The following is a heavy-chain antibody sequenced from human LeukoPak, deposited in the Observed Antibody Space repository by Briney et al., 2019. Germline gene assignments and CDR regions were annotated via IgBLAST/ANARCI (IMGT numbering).Heavy chain of an antibody. CDR1: GLTFSNYA. D-gene: IGHD1-1*01. CDR2: IRGGGET. V-gene: IGHV3-23*01. CDR3: AKANWVSNADAVW. Sequence: PGGSLRLSCAASGLTFSNYAMSWVRQAPARGLEWVSSIRGGGETSYADSVKGRFTLSRDDSRNTVYLQLNNLRVEDTAVYYCAKANWVSNADAVWWGQGTLVTVSS. J-gene: IGHJ4*02.